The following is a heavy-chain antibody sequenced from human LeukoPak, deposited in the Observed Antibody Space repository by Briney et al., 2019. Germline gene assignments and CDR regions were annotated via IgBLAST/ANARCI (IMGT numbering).Heavy chain of an antibody. Sequence: SETLSLTXTVSGGSISSYYWSWIRQPPGKGLEWIGYIYYSGSTNYNPSLKSRVTISVDTSKNQFSLKLSSVTAADTAVYYCARGSPTLGFDYWGQGTLVTVSS. V-gene: IGHV4-59*01. J-gene: IGHJ4*02. D-gene: IGHD1-26*01. CDR1: GGSISSYY. CDR3: ARGSPTLGFDY. CDR2: IYYSGST.